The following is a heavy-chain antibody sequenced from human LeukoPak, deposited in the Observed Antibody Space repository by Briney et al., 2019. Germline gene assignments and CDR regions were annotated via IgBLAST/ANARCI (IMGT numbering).Heavy chain of an antibody. CDR1: GGSISSYY. V-gene: IGHV4-59*01. CDR3: ARLATDLWFGDLFDY. CDR2: IYYSGST. J-gene: IGHJ4*02. D-gene: IGHD3-10*01. Sequence: SETLCLTCTVSGGSISSYYWSWIRQPPGKGLEWIGYIYYSGSTNYNPSLKSRVTISVDTSKNQFSLKLSSVTAADTAVYYCARLATDLWFGDLFDYWGQGTLVTVSS.